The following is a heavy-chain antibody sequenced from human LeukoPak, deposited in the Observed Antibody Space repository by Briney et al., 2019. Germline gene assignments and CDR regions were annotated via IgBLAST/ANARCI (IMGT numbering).Heavy chain of an antibody. CDR2: IYTSGST. CDR1: GGSISSGSYY. V-gene: IGHV4-61*02. Sequence: SQTLSLTCTVSGGSISSGSYYWSWIRQPAGKGLEWIGRIYTSGSTNYNPSLKSRVTISVDTSKNQFSRKLSSVTAADTAVYYCARVTTGGYYNCWGQGTLVTVSS. D-gene: IGHD3-22*01. CDR3: ARVTTGGYYNC. J-gene: IGHJ4*02.